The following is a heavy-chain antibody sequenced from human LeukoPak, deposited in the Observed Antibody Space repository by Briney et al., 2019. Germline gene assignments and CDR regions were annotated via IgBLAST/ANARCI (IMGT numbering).Heavy chain of an antibody. CDR3: ATVTLEKSSSSYYSSHFDC. J-gene: IGHJ4*02. D-gene: IGHD6-13*01. Sequence: ASVKVSCKASGYTFTGNYMHWGRQAPGQGLEWMGWINPNSGGTNYAQRFQGRVTMTRDTSISSAYMELSSLRSDDTAVYYCATVTLEKSSSSYYSSHFDCCGQGTLVTVSS. V-gene: IGHV1-2*02. CDR2: INPNSGGT. CDR1: GYTFTGNY.